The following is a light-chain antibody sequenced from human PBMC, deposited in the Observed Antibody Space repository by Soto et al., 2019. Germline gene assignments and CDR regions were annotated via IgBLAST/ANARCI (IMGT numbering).Light chain of an antibody. V-gene: IGLV2-11*01. J-gene: IGLJ1*01. CDR3: CSYVGGYSYV. CDR1: SSDVGDYHS. Sequence: QSGLTQPRSVSGSNGQSGTVYCIGTSSDVGDYHSVSWYQQHPGKAPKLMINDVSKRPSGVPDRFSGSKSGNTASLTISGLQAEDEADYYCCSYVGGYSYVFGIETKVTGL. CDR2: DVS.